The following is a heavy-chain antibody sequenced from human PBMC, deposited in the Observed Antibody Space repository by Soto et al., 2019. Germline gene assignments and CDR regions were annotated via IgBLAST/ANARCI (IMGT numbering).Heavy chain of an antibody. Sequence: ASVKVSCKASGYTFTSYGISWVRQAPGQGLEWMGWISAYNGNTNYAQKLQGRVTMTTDTSTSTAYMELRSLRSDDTAVYYCARTDNWNYVDSWFDPWGQGTLVTVSS. D-gene: IGHD1-7*01. CDR1: GYTFTSYG. CDR3: ARTDNWNYVDSWFDP. V-gene: IGHV1-18*01. J-gene: IGHJ5*02. CDR2: ISAYNGNT.